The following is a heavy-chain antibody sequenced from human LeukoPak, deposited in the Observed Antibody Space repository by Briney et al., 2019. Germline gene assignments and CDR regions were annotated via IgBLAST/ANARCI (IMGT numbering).Heavy chain of an antibody. J-gene: IGHJ4*02. V-gene: IGHV4-30-2*01. CDR3: TRGAGWLIDY. CDR1: GGSISSGGYY. D-gene: IGHD3-16*01. CDR2: IYHSGST. Sequence: SETLSLTCTVSGGSISSGGYYWSWIRQPPGKGLEWIGYIYHSGSTYYNPSLKSRVTISVDRSKNQFSLKLNSMTTADTAVYYCTRGAGWLIDYWGQGILVTVSS.